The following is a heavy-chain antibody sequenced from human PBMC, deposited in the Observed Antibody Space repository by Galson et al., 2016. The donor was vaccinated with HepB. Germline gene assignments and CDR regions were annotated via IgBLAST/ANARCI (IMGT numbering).Heavy chain of an antibody. CDR2: AYYGGTT. D-gene: IGHD4-23*01. J-gene: IGHJ4*02. CDR3: ATVIMCRVVEY. V-gene: IGHV4-39*01. CDR1: GGSIKSSIYY. Sequence: SETLSLTCTVSGGSIKSSIYYWGWIRQPPGEGLEWIGTAYYGGTTYYNPSLQSRVTISVDTSKNQFSLKLSSLSAADTAVYYCATVIMCRVVEYWGQGTLVIVSS.